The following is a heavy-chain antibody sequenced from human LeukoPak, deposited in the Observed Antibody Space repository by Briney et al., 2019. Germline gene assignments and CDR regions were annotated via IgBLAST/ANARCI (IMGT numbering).Heavy chain of an antibody. J-gene: IGHJ4*02. Sequence: GGSLRLSCAASGFTFDDYAMHWVRQAPGKGLEWVSLISGDGGSTYYADSVKGRFTISRDNSKNSLYLQMNSLRTGDTALYYCAKDIWGIAAAGRNWGQGTLVTVSS. D-gene: IGHD6-13*01. V-gene: IGHV3-43*02. CDR3: AKDIWGIAAAGRN. CDR1: GFTFDDYA. CDR2: ISGDGGST.